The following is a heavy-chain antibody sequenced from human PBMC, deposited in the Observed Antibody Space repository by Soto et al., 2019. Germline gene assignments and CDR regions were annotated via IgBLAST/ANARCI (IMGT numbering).Heavy chain of an antibody. CDR2: VNAYNGNT. CDR3: ATGAAGIAAHVI. J-gene: IGHJ4*02. D-gene: IGHD6-13*01. CDR1: GYSFTSFG. Sequence: ASVKVSCKASGYSFTSFGVNWVRQAPGQGLEWMGWVNAYNGNTNYAQKFQGRVTLTAGTSTSTAYMEVRSLRSGDTAVYYCATGAAGIAAHVIWVQGTLVTVSS. V-gene: IGHV1-18*01.